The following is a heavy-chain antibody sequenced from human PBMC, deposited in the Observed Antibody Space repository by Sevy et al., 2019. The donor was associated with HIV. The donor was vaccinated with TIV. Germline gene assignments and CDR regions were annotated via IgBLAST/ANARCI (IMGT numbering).Heavy chain of an antibody. D-gene: IGHD2-15*01. V-gene: IGHV1-2*06. CDR2: INPRTGDT. J-gene: IGHJ3*02. CDR1: GYTFSDNY. CDR3: AKDKLLDAFDI. Sequence: ASVKVSCKASGYTFSDNYMHWVRQAPGQGLEWVGRINPRTGDTKYAQKFQGRVTVTRDTSIITAYMELSRLTSDDTAIYYCAKDKLLDAFDIWGQGTRVTVSS.